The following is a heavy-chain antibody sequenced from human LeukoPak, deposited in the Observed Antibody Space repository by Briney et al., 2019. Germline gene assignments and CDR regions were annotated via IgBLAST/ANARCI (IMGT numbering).Heavy chain of an antibody. CDR2: ISSSSSYI. Sequence: GGSLRLSCAASGFTFSSYSMNWVRQAPGKGLEWVSSISSSSSYIYYADSVKGRFTISRDNAKNSLYLQMNSLRAEDTAVYYCARDSLGYSQTYYFDYWGQGTLVTVSS. CDR3: ARDSLGYSQTYYFDY. J-gene: IGHJ4*02. D-gene: IGHD3-22*01. V-gene: IGHV3-21*01. CDR1: GFTFSSYS.